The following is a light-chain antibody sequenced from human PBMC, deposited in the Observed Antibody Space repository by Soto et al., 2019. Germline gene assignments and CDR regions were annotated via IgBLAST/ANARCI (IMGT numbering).Light chain of an antibody. CDR1: ESVTSSH. Sequence: EIVLTQSPDTLCLSPGERATLSCRASESVTSSHIAWYQQKPGQAPRLLIYSASSRATGIPDRFSGSGSGTDFTLTISTLEPEEFAVYYCQYYGSTRNTFGQGTRLEIK. CDR3: QYYGSTRNT. J-gene: IGKJ5*01. V-gene: IGKV3-20*01. CDR2: SAS.